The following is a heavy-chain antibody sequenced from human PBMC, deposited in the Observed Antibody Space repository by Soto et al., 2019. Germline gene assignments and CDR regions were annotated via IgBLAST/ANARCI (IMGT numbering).Heavy chain of an antibody. CDR2: ISYSGST. Sequence: PSETLSLTCTVSGGSISSGGYYWSCIRQHPGKGLERIGNISYSGSTYYNPSLKSRVTMSVDTSKNQFSLKLSSVNAGDTAVYYCARHRYCSGGTCYHLDNWFDPWGQGTLVTVSS. V-gene: IGHV4-39*01. CDR1: GGSISSGGYY. D-gene: IGHD2-15*01. CDR3: ARHRYCSGGTCYHLDNWFDP. J-gene: IGHJ5*02.